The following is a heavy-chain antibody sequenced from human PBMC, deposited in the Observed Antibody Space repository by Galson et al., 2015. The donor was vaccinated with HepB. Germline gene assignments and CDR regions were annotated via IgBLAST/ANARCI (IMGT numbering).Heavy chain of an antibody. D-gene: IGHD2-15*01. CDR1: GFTFSSYA. J-gene: IGHJ5*02. V-gene: IGHV3-30-3*01. Sequence: SLRLSCAASGFTFSSYAMHWVRQAPGKGLEWVAVISYDGSNKYYADSVKGRFTISRDNSKNTLYLQMNSLRAEDTAVYYCARGGARLLSWFDPWGQGTLVTVSS. CDR2: ISYDGSNK. CDR3: ARGGARLLSWFDP.